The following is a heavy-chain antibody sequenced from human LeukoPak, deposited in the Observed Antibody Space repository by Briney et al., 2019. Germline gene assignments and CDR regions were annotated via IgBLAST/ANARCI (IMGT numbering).Heavy chain of an antibody. J-gene: IGHJ2*01. Sequence: GGSLRLSCAASGFMFSSYAMSWVRQAPGKGLEWVSAISGSGGSTYYADSVKGRFTISRDNSRNTLYLQMNSLRAEDTAVYYCAKSMTLQWRGFFDLWGRGTHVTVSS. CDR2: ISGSGGST. CDR1: GFMFSSYA. CDR3: AKSMTLQWRGFFDL. V-gene: IGHV3-23*01. D-gene: IGHD6-19*01.